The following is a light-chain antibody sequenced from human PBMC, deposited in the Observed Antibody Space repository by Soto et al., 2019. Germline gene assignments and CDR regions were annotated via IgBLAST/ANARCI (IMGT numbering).Light chain of an antibody. V-gene: IGKV3-20*01. J-gene: IGKJ1*01. CDR3: QQYGSSPRT. Sequence: EIVLTQSPGTLSLSPGERAALSCRASRSLSSTSLAWYQQRPGQAPRLLIYDVSSRATGIPDRFSGSGSGTDLTLTINSLEPDDFAVYYWQQYGSSPRTFGQGTKVEIK. CDR1: RSLSSTS. CDR2: DVS.